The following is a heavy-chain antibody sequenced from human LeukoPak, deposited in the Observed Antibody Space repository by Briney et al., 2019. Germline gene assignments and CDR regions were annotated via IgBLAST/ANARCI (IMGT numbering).Heavy chain of an antibody. J-gene: IGHJ4*02. CDR2: IHPSGRL. CDR3: SRGLDSRKLGY. D-gene: IGHD3-22*01. CDR1: GAPFSSGDQY. Sequence: SQTLSLTCTVSGAPFSSGDQYWNWIRQSPGKGLEWIGSIHPSGRLYNNPSLESRVTLSIDTSKNQFSLNLNSLTAADTPVYFCSRGLDSRKLGYWGQGTLVTVSS. V-gene: IGHV4-31*03.